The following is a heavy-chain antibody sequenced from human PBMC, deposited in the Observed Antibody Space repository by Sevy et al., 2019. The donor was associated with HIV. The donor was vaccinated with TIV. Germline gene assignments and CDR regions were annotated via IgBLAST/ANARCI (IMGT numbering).Heavy chain of an antibody. CDR2: ISGTSTTI. CDR1: GFTFREYS. J-gene: IGHJ5*02. Sequence: GGSLRLSCVGSGFTFREYSMNWVRQAPGKGLEWVSYISGTSTTIEHADSVKGRFSISRDNADNSVFLQMNRLRVEDTAVYYCARSLAAAVHWFDAWGQGTLVTVSS. V-gene: IGHV3-48*01. D-gene: IGHD6-13*01. CDR3: ARSLAAAVHWFDA.